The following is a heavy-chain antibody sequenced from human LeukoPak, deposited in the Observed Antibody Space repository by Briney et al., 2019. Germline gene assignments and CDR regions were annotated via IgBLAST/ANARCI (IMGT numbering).Heavy chain of an antibody. D-gene: IGHD6-6*01. V-gene: IGHV3-48*02. CDR2: ISTSSSTI. CDR3: ARPLVF. CDR1: GFTFSNSN. Sequence: GGSLRLSRAASGFTFSNSNMNWVRQAPGKGLEWVSFISTSSSTIYYADSVKGRFTISRDNAKNSLFLQMNNLRDEDTAVYYCARPLVFWGQGTLVTVSS. J-gene: IGHJ4*02.